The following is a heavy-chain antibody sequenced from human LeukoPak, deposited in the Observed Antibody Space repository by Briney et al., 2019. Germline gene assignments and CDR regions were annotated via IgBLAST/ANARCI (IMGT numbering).Heavy chain of an antibody. CDR1: GYTLTELS. D-gene: IGHD3-22*01. Sequence: ASVKVSCKVSGYTLTELSMHWMRQAPGKGLEWMGSFDPEDGETIYTQKFQGRVTMTEDTSTDTAYMELSSLRSEDTAVYYCATVSPKDYYDSTGYLEAFDIWGQGTMVTVSS. J-gene: IGHJ3*02. V-gene: IGHV1-24*01. CDR3: ATVSPKDYYDSTGYLEAFDI. CDR2: FDPEDGET.